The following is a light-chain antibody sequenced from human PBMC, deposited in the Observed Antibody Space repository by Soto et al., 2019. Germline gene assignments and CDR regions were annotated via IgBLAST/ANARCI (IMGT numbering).Light chain of an antibody. CDR3: QHYDRGTLYN. CDR1: RSFASSY. CDR2: AAS. J-gene: IGKJ2*01. Sequence: EIVLTQSPVTLSLSPGERATLSCRASRSFASSYLGWYQQKPGQAPRLLIYAASTRATGIPDRFSGSGSATDFTLTTTRMEPADFAVYYCQHYDRGTLYNFGQGTKVEIK. V-gene: IGKV3-20*01.